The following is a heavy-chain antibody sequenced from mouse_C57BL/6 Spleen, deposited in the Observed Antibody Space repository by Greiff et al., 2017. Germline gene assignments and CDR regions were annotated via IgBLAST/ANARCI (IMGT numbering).Heavy chain of an antibody. CDR3: ATGTHYYAMDY. Sequence: VQLQQSGPELVKPGASVKISCKASGYSFTGYYMNWVKQSPEKSLEWIGEINPSTGGTTYNQKFKAKATLTVDKSSSTAYMQLKSLTSEDSAVYYCATGTHYYAMDYWGQGTSVTVSS. J-gene: IGHJ4*01. V-gene: IGHV1-42*01. CDR1: GYSFTGYY. CDR2: INPSTGGT. D-gene: IGHD4-1*01.